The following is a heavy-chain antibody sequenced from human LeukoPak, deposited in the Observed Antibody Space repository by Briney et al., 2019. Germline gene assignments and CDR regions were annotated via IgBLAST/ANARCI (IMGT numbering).Heavy chain of an antibody. CDR1: GFTFDDYA. Sequence: SGGSLRLSCVASGFTFDDYAMHWVRQAPGKGLEWVSLIHGDGATTHYADSVRGRFTISRDNSKNSLYLQMNNLRTEDTASYYCIKGSQWLLGSWGQGTLVIVSS. V-gene: IGHV3-43*02. CDR2: IHGDGATT. CDR3: IKGSQWLLGS. D-gene: IGHD3-22*01. J-gene: IGHJ5*02.